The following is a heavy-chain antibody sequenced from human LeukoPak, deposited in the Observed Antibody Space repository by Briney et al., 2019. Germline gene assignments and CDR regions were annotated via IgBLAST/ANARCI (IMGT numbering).Heavy chain of an antibody. D-gene: IGHD1-7*01. CDR1: GYTFTSYD. CDR3: ARGPPHWNYDIYYYYYMDV. J-gene: IGHJ6*03. Sequence: ASVKVSCKASGYTFTSYDINWVRQAPGQGLEWMGWMNPNSGNTGYAQKFQGRVTITKNTSISTAYMELSSLRSEDTAVYYCARGPPHWNYDIYYYYYMDVWGKGTTVTVSS. V-gene: IGHV1-8*01. CDR2: MNPNSGNT.